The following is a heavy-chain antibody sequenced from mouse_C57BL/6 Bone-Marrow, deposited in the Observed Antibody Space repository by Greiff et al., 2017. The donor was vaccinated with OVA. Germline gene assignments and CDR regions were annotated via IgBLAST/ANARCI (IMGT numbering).Heavy chain of an antibody. CDR3: ARLRYYGSSFAY. CDR2: IYPSDSET. V-gene: IGHV1-61*01. CDR1: GYTFTSYW. D-gene: IGHD1-1*01. J-gene: IGHJ3*01. Sequence: QVQLQQSGAELVRPGSSVKLSCKASGYTFTSYWMDWVKQRPGQGLEWIGNIYPSDSETHYNQKFKDKATLTVDKSSSTAYMQLSSLTSEDSAVYYCARLRYYGSSFAYWGQGTLVTVSA.